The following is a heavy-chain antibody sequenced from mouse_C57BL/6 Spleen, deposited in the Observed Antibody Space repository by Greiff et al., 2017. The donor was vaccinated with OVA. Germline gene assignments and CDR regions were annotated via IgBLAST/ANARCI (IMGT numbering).Heavy chain of an antibody. Sequence: VQGVESGAELVRPGASVTLSCKASGYTFTDYEMHWVKQTPVHGLEWIGAIDPETGGTVYNQKFKGKAILTADKSSSTAYMELRSLTSEDSAVYYCTTLRSYWYFDVWGTGTTVTVSS. CDR1: GYTFTDYE. CDR2: IDPETGGT. D-gene: IGHD2-12*01. CDR3: TTLRSYWYFDV. J-gene: IGHJ1*03. V-gene: IGHV1-15*01.